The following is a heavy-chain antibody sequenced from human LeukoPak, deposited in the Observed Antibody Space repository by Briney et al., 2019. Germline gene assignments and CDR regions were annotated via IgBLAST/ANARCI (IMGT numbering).Heavy chain of an antibody. D-gene: IGHD6-19*01. Sequence: GGSLRLSCAASGFTFSSYAMSWVRQAPGKGLEWVSVIYSGGSTYYADSVKGRFTISRDNSKNTLYLQMNSLRAEDTAVYYCAREGSSGWYSYYGMDVWGQGTTVTVSS. V-gene: IGHV3-53*01. CDR1: GFTFSSYA. CDR2: IYSGGST. J-gene: IGHJ6*02. CDR3: AREGSSGWYSYYGMDV.